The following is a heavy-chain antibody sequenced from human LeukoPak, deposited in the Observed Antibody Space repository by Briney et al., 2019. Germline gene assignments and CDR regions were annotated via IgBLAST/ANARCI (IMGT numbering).Heavy chain of an antibody. CDR3: ARRDVVVVAATDHDAFDI. J-gene: IGHJ3*02. D-gene: IGHD2-15*01. CDR2: IYPGDSDT. V-gene: IGHV5-51*01. Sequence: GESLKISCKGSGYSFTSYWIGWVRQMPGKGLGWMGIIYPGDSDTRYSPSFQGRVTISADKSISTAYLQWSSLKASDTAMYYCARRDVVVVAATDHDAFDIWGQGTMVTVSS. CDR1: GYSFTSYW.